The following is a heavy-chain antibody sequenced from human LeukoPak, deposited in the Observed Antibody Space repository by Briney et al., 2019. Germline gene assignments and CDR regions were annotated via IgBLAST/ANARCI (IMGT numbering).Heavy chain of an antibody. CDR1: GFTFSSVW. CDR3: TKHRGIGY. J-gene: IGHJ4*02. CDR2: ITQDGGEN. D-gene: IGHD2-15*01. Sequence: GGSLRLSCAASGFTFSSVWMTWVRQPPGKGLEWVANITQDGGENYSVDYVKGMFTISRDNAKNSLYMQMNSVRAEDTAVYYCTKHRGIGYWGQGTLVIVSS. V-gene: IGHV3-7*05.